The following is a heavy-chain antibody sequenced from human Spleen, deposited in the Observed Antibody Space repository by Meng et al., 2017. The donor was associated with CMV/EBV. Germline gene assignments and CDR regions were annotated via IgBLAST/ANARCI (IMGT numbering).Heavy chain of an antibody. CDR2: ISGSGGST. J-gene: IGHJ6*02. CDR1: GFTFSSYA. D-gene: IGHD2-2*03. CDR3: AKDGLDIVVVPAWGGMDV. Sequence: GGSLRLSCAASGFTFSSYAMSWVRQAPGKGLEWVSAISGSGGSTYYADSVKGRFTISRDNSKNTLYLQMNSLRAEDTAVYYCAKDGLDIVVVPAWGGMDVWGQGTTVTVSS. V-gene: IGHV3-23*01.